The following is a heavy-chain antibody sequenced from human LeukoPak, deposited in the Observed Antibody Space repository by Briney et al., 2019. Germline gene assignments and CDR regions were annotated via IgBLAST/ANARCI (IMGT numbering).Heavy chain of an antibody. CDR1: GFTVSSNY. V-gene: IGHV3-66*01. CDR2: LYSGGTT. J-gene: IGHJ3*02. D-gene: IGHD2-2*01. Sequence: GGPLRLSCAASGFTVSSNYMNWVRQAPGRGLEWVSVLYSGGTTYYVDSVKGRFTISRDNSKNMLYLQMNSLRAEDTAVYYCARDCISTSCTDAFDIWGQGTMVTVSS. CDR3: ARDCISTSCTDAFDI.